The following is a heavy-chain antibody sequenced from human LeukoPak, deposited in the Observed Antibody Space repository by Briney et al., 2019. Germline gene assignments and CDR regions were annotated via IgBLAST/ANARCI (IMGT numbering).Heavy chain of an antibody. V-gene: IGHV3-21*01. CDR3: AREKV. CDR2: ISSSSSYI. CDR1: GFTFSSYS. Sequence: GGSLRLSCAASGFTFSSYSMNWVRQAPGKGLEWVSSISSSSSYIYYAVSVKGRFTISRDNAKNSLYLQMNSLRAEDTAVYYCAREKVWGQGTLVTVSS. J-gene: IGHJ4*02.